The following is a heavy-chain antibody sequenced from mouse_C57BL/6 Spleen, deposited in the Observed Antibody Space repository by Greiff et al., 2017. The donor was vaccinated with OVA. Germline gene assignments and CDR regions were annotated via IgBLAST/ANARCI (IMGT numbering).Heavy chain of an antibody. CDR2: IDPSDSYT. D-gene: IGHD1-1*01. V-gene: IGHV1-69*01. J-gene: IGHJ2*01. CDR1: GYTFTSYW. CDR3: ARVYGSYFDY. Sequence: QVQLKQPGAELVMPGASVKLSCKASGYTFTSYWMHWVKQRPGQGLEWIGEIDPSDSYTNYNQKFKGKSTLTVDKSSSTAYMQLSSLTSEDSAVYYCARVYGSYFDYWGQGTTLTVSS.